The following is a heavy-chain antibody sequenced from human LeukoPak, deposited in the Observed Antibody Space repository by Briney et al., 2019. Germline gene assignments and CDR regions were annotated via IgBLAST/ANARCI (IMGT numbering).Heavy chain of an antibody. Sequence: SVKVSCKASGGTFISYAISWVRQAPGQGLEWMGGIIPIFGTANYAQKFQGRVTITADKSTSTAYMELSSLRSEDTAVYYCARGRFRGIVVVPAAMGYWGQGTLVTVSS. V-gene: IGHV1-69*06. CDR2: IIPIFGTA. CDR3: ARGRFRGIVVVPAAMGY. CDR1: GGTFISYA. J-gene: IGHJ4*02. D-gene: IGHD2-2*01.